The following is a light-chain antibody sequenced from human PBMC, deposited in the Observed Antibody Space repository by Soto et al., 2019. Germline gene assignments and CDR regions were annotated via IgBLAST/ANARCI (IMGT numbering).Light chain of an antibody. V-gene: IGKV3-11*01. CDR2: DAS. CDR3: QQRSQWPPMT. Sequence: IVMTQSPVTLSFSPWQRATLSCSSSQRISTYSAWYQVKPGQAPRLLIYDASIRATGVPARFSGSGSGTDFSLTISSLEPEDVAVYYCQQRSQWPPMTFGQGTRLEIK. J-gene: IGKJ5*01. CDR1: QRISTY.